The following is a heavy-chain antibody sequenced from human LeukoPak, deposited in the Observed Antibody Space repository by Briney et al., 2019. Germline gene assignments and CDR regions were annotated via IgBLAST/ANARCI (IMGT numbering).Heavy chain of an antibody. V-gene: IGHV3-33*01. D-gene: IGHD3-10*01. Sequence: GGSLRLSCAASGFTFSSYGMHWVRQAPGKGLEWVAVIWYDGSNKYYADSVRGRFTTSRDNSKNTLYLQMNSLRAEDTAVYYCARDSKTGMVRGVIGPGWYFDLWGRGTLVTVSS. J-gene: IGHJ2*01. CDR3: ARDSKTGMVRGVIGPGWYFDL. CDR1: GFTFSSYG. CDR2: IWYDGSNK.